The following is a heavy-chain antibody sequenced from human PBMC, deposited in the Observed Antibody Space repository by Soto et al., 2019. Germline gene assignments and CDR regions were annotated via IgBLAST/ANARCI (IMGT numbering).Heavy chain of an antibody. D-gene: IGHD5-12*01. Sequence: GGSLRLSCAASGFTFSNYAMTWVRQAPGKGLEWVSAISGNGGGTYYAESVKGRFTISRDNSENTFFLQMNSLRAEDTAVYYCAKALGSGTRYGLDVWGQGATVTVSS. V-gene: IGHV3-23*01. J-gene: IGHJ6*02. CDR2: ISGNGGGT. CDR1: GFTFSNYA. CDR3: AKALGSGTRYGLDV.